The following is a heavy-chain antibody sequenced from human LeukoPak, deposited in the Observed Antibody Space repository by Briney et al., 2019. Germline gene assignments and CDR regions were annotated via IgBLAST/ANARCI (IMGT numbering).Heavy chain of an antibody. CDR2: ISRSSNTI. CDR1: GFTFSSRS. J-gene: IGHJ4*02. Sequence: PAGSLRLSCAASGFTFSSRSMNWVRPAPGGGLEWVSYISRSSNTIYYADSVKGRFTTSRDNAKNSLYLQMNSLRGEDTAVYYCARVEFGFEETTGSFDYWGQGTLVTVSS. CDR3: ARVEFGFEETTGSFDY. V-gene: IGHV3-48*01. D-gene: IGHD4-17*01.